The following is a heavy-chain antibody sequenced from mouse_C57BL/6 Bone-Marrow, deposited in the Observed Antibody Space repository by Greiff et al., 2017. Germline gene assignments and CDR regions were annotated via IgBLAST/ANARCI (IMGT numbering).Heavy chain of an antibody. J-gene: IGHJ1*03. CDR2: IYPRSGNT. V-gene: IGHV1-81*01. D-gene: IGHD1-1*01. CDR1: GYTFTSYG. Sequence: QVQLQQSGAELARPGASVKLSCKASGYTFTSYGISWVKQRTGQGLEWIGEIYPRSGNTYYNEKFKGKATLTADKSSSTAYMELRSLTSEDSAVYFWARGLYYVSNYWYFDVWCTGTTVTVSS. CDR3: ARGLYYVSNYWYFDV.